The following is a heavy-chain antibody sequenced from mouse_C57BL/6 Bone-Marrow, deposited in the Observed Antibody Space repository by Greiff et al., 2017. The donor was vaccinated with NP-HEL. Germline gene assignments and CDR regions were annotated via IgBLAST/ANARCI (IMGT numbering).Heavy chain of an antibody. J-gene: IGHJ4*01. CDR1: GYAFTNYL. Sequence: QVQLKESGAELVRPGTSVKVSCKASGYAFTNYLIEWVKQRPGQGLEWIGVINPGSGGTNYNEKFKGKATLTADKSSSTAYMQLSSLTSEDSAVYFCARLYYGSVYAMDYWGQGTSVTVSS. CDR3: ARLYYGSVYAMDY. V-gene: IGHV1-54*01. D-gene: IGHD1-1*01. CDR2: INPGSGGT.